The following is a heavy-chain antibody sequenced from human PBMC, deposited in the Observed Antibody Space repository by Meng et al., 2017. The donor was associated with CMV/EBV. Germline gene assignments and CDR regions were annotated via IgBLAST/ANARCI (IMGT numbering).Heavy chain of an antibody. V-gene: IGHV4-30-4*08. CDR3: ARGPMVRGVIGYYYYGMDV. CDR1: GGSISSGDYY. D-gene: IGHD3-10*01. J-gene: IGHJ6*02. Sequence: SETLSLTCTVSGGSISSGDYYWSWIRQPPGKGLEWIGYIYYSGSTYYNPSLKSRVTISVDTSNNQFSLKLSSVTAADTAVYYCARGPMVRGVIGYYYYGMDVWGQGTLVTVSS. CDR2: IYYSGST.